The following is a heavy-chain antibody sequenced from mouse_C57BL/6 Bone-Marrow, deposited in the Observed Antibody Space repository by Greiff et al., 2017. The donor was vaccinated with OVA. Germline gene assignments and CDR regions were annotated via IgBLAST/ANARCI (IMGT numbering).Heavy chain of an antibody. CDR1: GYAFSSSW. J-gene: IGHJ3*01. V-gene: IGHV1-82*01. Sequence: VQLQQSGPELVKPGASVKISCKASGYAFSSSWMNWVKQRPGKGLEWIGRIYPGDGDTNYNGKFKGKATLTADKSSSTAYMQLSSLTSEDSAVXFCALTGSPFAYWGQGTLVTVSA. CDR3: ALTGSPFAY. D-gene: IGHD4-1*01. CDR2: IYPGDGDT.